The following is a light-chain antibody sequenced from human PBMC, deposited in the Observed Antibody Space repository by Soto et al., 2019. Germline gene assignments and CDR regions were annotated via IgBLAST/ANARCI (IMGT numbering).Light chain of an antibody. J-gene: IGKJ4*02. Sequence: DIQMTQSPSSLSASVGDRVTITCRASQSISRYLIWYQQKPGKAPKLLIYAASSLQSGVPSRFSGSGSGTDFTLTISSLQPEDFANYYCQQSYITPLTFGGGTKGEIK. CDR1: QSISRY. CDR3: QQSYITPLT. CDR2: AAS. V-gene: IGKV1-39*01.